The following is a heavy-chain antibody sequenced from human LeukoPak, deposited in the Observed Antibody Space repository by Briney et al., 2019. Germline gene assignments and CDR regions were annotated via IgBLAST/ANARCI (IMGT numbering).Heavy chain of an antibody. CDR1: GFTFSDHY. CDR2: TSNKTNIYTT. J-gene: IGHJ4*02. V-gene: IGHV3-72*01. CDR3: ARERHDGATYFDY. Sequence: GGSLRLSCAASGFTFSDHYMDCVRQAPGKGLEWVGRTSNKTNIYTTEYAASVKGRFTISRDDSKNSQYLQINSLKTEDTAVYYCARERHDGATYFDYWGQGSLVTVSS. D-gene: IGHD1-1*01.